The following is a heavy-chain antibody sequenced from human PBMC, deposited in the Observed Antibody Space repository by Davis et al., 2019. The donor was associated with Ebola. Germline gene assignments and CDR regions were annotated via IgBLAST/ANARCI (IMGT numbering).Heavy chain of an antibody. CDR2: ISGGGGST. V-gene: IGHV3-23*01. CDR1: GFTFSRYA. CDR3: AKGDTAKD. D-gene: IGHD5-18*01. J-gene: IGHJ4*02. Sequence: GSLKLSCATSGFTFSRYAMSWVRQAPGKGLEWVSGISGGGGSTYYADSVKGRFSISRDNSKDTLYLQMNSLRGEDTAVYYCAKGDTAKDWGQGTLVTVSS.